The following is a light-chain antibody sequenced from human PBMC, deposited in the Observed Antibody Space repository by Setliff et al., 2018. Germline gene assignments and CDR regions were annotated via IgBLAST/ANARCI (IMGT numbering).Light chain of an antibody. CDR3: QHYDHLPIT. V-gene: IGKV1-33*01. J-gene: IGKJ5*01. CDR2: DAS. Sequence: DVHMTQFPSSLSASVGDRVTITCQASQDISKFLNLYQQKPGEAPKLLIYDASNLETGVASRFSGRGSGTEFTLTISSLQPDDFATYYCQHYDHLPITFGQGTRLEIK. CDR1: QDISKF.